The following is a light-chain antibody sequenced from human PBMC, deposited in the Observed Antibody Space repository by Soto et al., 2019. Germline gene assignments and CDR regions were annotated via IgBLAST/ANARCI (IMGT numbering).Light chain of an antibody. J-gene: IGLJ1*01. CDR3: SSYTSSSTRV. CDR2: EVI. Sequence: QSALTQPASVSGSPGQPITISCTGTSSDVGAYDFASWYQQHPDKAPKLMIYEVINRPSGVSNRFSGSKSVNTATLTISGLQAEDEADYYCSSYTSSSTRVFGTGTKLTVL. V-gene: IGLV2-14*03. CDR1: SSDVGAYDF.